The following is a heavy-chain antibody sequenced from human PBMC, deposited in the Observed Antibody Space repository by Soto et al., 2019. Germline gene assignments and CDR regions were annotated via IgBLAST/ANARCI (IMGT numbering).Heavy chain of an antibody. CDR1: GFTFSSYA. D-gene: IGHD2-15*01. J-gene: IGHJ4*02. CDR2: ISGSGVST. Sequence: EVQLLESGGGLVQPGGSLRLSCAASGFTFSSYAMSWVRQALGKGLEWVSAISGSGVSTYYADSVKGRFTISRDNSKNTLYLQMNSLRAEDTAVYYCAKSPLDCSGGSCYPDYFDYWGQGTLVTVSS. CDR3: AKSPLDCSGGSCYPDYFDY. V-gene: IGHV3-23*01.